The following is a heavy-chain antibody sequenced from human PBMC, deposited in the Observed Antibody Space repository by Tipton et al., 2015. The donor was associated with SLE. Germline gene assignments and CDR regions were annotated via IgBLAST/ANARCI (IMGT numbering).Heavy chain of an antibody. V-gene: IGHV4-59*01. CDR2: IFYIGST. D-gene: IGHD6-19*01. CDR3: ARAVEWSSGWQNWFDP. CDR1: GGSISSYY. Sequence: TLSLTCTVSGGSISSYYWTWIRQPPGKGLEWIGNIFYIGSTNYNPSLKSRVTKSVDTSKNQFSLKLSSVTAADTAVYYCARAVEWSSGWQNWFDPWGQGPLVTVSS. J-gene: IGHJ5*02.